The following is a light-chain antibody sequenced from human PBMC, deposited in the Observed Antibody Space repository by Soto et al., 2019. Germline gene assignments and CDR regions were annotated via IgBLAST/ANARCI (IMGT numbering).Light chain of an antibody. CDR2: EVS. J-gene: IGLJ1*01. CDR1: SSDVGAYDY. V-gene: IGLV2-14*03. CDR3: SSHTSSSTRV. Sequence: QSALTQPASVSGSPGQSITISRTGTSSDVGAYDYVSWYQQHPDKTPKLMIYEVSNRSSGVSNRFSGSKSVNTATLTIFGLQAEDEADYYCSSHTSSSTRVFGTGTKVTVL.